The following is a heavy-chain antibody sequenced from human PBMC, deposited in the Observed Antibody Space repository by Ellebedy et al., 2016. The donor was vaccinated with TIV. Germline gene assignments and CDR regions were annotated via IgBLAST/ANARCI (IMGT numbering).Heavy chain of an antibody. CDR2: INHSGIT. Sequence: SETLSLTXAVYGGSFSGYFWTWIRQPPGKGLEWIGEINHSGITNYNSSLKSRVTISVDTSKNQFSLKVSSVTAADTAVYYCARRSSVIAAAGIGYWGQGTRVTVSS. CDR3: ARRSSVIAAAGIGY. CDR1: GGSFSGYF. D-gene: IGHD6-13*01. J-gene: IGHJ4*02. V-gene: IGHV4-34*01.